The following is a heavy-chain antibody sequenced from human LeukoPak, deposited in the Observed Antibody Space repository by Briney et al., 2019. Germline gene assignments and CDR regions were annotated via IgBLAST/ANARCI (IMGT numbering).Heavy chain of an antibody. Sequence: SGTLSLTCTVSGGSISSYYWSWIRQPPGKGLEWIGYIYYSGSTNYNPSLKSRVTISVDTSKNQFSLKLSSVTAADTAVYYCARAGGSIAARLDYWGQGTLVTVSS. J-gene: IGHJ4*02. CDR2: IYYSGST. D-gene: IGHD6-6*01. CDR3: ARAGGSIAARLDY. V-gene: IGHV4-59*01. CDR1: GGSISSYY.